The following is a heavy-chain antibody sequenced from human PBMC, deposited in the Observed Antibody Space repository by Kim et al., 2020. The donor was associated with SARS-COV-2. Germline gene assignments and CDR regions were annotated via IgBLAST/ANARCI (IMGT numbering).Heavy chain of an antibody. J-gene: IGHJ6*02. CDR3: AREVYCSSTSCPRVTENYYSYYGMDV. CDR2: IKQDGSEK. V-gene: IGHV3-7*01. Sequence: GGSLRLSCAASGFTFSSYWMSWVRQAPGKGLEWVANIKQDGSEKYYVDSVKGRFTISRDNAKNSLYLQMNSLRAEDTAVYYCAREVYCSSTSCPRVTENYYSYYGMDVWGQGTTVTVSS. CDR1: GFTFSSYW. D-gene: IGHD2-2*01.